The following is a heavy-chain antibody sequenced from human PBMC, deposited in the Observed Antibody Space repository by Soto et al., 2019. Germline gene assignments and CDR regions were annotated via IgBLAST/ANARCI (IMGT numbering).Heavy chain of an antibody. J-gene: IGHJ4*02. CDR3: ARHSPDFDWLSQFDY. D-gene: IGHD3-9*01. Sequence: SETLSLTCTVSGGSISSGGYYWSWIRQHPGKGLEWIGYIYYSGSTYYNPSLKSRATLSVDTSKNQFSLKLSSVTAADTAVYYCARHSPDFDWLSQFDYWGQGTLVTVSS. V-gene: IGHV4-31*03. CDR2: IYYSGST. CDR1: GGSISSGGYY.